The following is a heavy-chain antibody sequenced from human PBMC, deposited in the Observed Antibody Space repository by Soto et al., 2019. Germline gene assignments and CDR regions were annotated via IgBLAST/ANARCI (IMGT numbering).Heavy chain of an antibody. CDR3: ARASYGGNSVDYFDY. J-gene: IGHJ4*02. Sequence: SVKVSCKASGYTFTGYYMHWVRQAPGQGLEWMGWIIPIFGTANYAQKFQGRVTITADESTSTAYMELSSLRSEDTAVYYCARASYGGNSVDYFDYWGQGTLVTVSS. CDR1: GYTFTGYY. V-gene: IGHV1-69*13. D-gene: IGHD4-17*01. CDR2: IIPIFGTA.